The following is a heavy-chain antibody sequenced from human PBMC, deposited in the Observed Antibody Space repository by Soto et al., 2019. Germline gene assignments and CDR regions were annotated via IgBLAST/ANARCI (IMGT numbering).Heavy chain of an antibody. CDR2: IYYSGST. J-gene: IGHJ5*02. CDR3: ARFPLYPTNWFDP. CDR1: GVSIRSGRYY. D-gene: IGHD3-16*02. V-gene: IGHV4-31*03. Sequence: TLSLTCTVPGVSIRSGRYYWSWIRQHPGKGLEWIGYIYYSGSTYYNPSLKSRVTISVDTSKNQFSLKLSSVTAADTAVYYCARFPLYPTNWFDPWGQGTLVTVSS.